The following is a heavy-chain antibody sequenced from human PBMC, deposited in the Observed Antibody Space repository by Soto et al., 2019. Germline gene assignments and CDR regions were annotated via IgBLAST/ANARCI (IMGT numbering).Heavy chain of an antibody. V-gene: IGHV2-70*11. CDR1: GFSLSTSGMC. Sequence: ESGPTLVNPTQTLTLTCTFSGFSLSTSGMCVSWIRQPPGKALEWLARIDWDDDKYYSTSLKTRLTISKDTSKNQVVLTMTNMDLVDTASFFCAGPLHYDILTGWGLGAFEIWGKGKMAT. CDR3: AGPLHYDILTGWGLGAFEI. CDR2: IDWDDDK. D-gene: IGHD3-9*01. J-gene: IGHJ3*02.